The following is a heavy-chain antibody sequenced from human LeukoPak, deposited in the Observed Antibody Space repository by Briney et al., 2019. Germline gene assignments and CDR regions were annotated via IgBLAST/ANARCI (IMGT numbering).Heavy chain of an antibody. D-gene: IGHD4-17*01. Sequence: SETLSLTCTVSGGSISSYYWSWIRQPAGKGLEWIGRIYTSGSTNYNPSLKSRVTMSVDTSKNQFSLKLSSVTAADTAVYYCAIPGGGYGDYSLSYAFDIWGQGTMVTVSS. CDR2: IYTSGST. V-gene: IGHV4-4*07. J-gene: IGHJ3*02. CDR3: AIPGGGYGDYSLSYAFDI. CDR1: GGSISSYY.